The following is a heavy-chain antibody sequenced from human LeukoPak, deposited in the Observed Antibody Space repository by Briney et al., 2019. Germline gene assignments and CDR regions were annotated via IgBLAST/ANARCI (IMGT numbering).Heavy chain of an antibody. CDR2: IYHSGST. Sequence: PSETLSLTCTVSGGSISSYYWSWIRQPPGKGLEWIGYIYHSGSTYYNPSLKSRVTISVDRSKNQFSLKVNSVTAADTAVYYCARYNSSWYDSWGQGTLVTVSS. CDR1: GGSISSYY. CDR3: ARYNSSWYDS. V-gene: IGHV4-59*12. J-gene: IGHJ5*01. D-gene: IGHD6-13*01.